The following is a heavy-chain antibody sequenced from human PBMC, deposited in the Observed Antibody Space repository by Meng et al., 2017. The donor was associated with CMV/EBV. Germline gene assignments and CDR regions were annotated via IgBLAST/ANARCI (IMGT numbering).Heavy chain of an antibody. D-gene: IGHD3-3*01. Sequence: GGSLRLSCAASGFTFSSYAMHWVRQAPGKGLEWVAVISYDGSNKYYADSVKGRFTISRDNSKNTLYLQMSSLRAEDTAVYYCARAYDFWSTGYYYYGMDVWGQGTTVTVSS. V-gene: IGHV3-30*04. CDR2: ISYDGSNK. J-gene: IGHJ6*02. CDR1: GFTFSSYA. CDR3: ARAYDFWSTGYYYYGMDV.